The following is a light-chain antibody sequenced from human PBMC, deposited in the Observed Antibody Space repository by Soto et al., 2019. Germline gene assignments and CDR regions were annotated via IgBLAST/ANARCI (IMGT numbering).Light chain of an antibody. Sequence: VLTQPPSASGTPGQRVTISCSGSTSNIGSNTVNWYQQLPGTAPKLLIYSNNQRPSGVPDRFSGSKSGTSASLAISGLQSEDEADYYCAAWDDSLSGYVFGTGTKVT. CDR3: AAWDDSLSGYV. CDR2: SNN. J-gene: IGLJ1*01. V-gene: IGLV1-44*01. CDR1: TSNIGSNT.